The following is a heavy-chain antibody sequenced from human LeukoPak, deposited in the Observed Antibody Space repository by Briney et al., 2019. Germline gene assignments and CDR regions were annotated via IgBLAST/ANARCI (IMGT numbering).Heavy chain of an antibody. CDR3: ARVRGTGGVDV. D-gene: IGHD3-10*01. Sequence: DSVKGRFTISRDNVKTSLYLQMNSLRVEDTAVYYCARVRGTGGVDVWGQGTTVIVFS. V-gene: IGHV3-7*01. J-gene: IGHJ6*02.